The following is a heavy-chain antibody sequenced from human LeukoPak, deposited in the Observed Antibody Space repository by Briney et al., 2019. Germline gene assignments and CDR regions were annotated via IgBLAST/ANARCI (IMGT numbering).Heavy chain of an antibody. Sequence: ASVKVSCKASGYTFTSNGISWVRQAPGQGLEWMGWISAYNGNTNYAQKLQGRVTMTTDTSTSTAYMELRSLRSDDTAVYYCARDPAYCSSTSCYGYYFDYWGQGTLVTVSS. D-gene: IGHD2-2*01. V-gene: IGHV1-18*01. CDR2: ISAYNGNT. CDR3: ARDPAYCSSTSCYGYYFDY. J-gene: IGHJ4*02. CDR1: GYTFTSNG.